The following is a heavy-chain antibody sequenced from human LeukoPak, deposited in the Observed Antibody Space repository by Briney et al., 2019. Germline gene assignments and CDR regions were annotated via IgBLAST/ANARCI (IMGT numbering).Heavy chain of an antibody. CDR1: GGSFSGYY. CDR3: ARRRRFGVRGQFDY. V-gene: IGHV4-34*01. J-gene: IGHJ4*02. D-gene: IGHD3-10*01. Sequence: SETLSLTCAVYGGSFSGYYWSWIRQPPGKGLEWIGEINHSGSTNYNPSLKSRVTISVDTSKNQFSLKLGSVTAADTAVYYCARRRRFGVRGQFDYWGQGTLVTVSS. CDR2: INHSGST.